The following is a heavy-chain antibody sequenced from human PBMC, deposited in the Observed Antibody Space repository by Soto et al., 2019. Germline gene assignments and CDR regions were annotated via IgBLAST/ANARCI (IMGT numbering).Heavy chain of an antibody. CDR1: GGTFSTST. CDR2: IIPILDTA. J-gene: IGHJ4*02. CDR3: ARNSPIGSVFSGYDVIDL. D-gene: IGHD5-12*01. V-gene: IGHV1-69*08. Sequence: QVQLVQSGAEVKEPGSSVKVSCKSSGGTFSTSTFTWVRQAPGQGLEWMGRIIPILDTADYSQRFQGRVTSTAAKXTXTXXMELSSLRSEDTGIYYCARNSPIGSVFSGYDVIDLWGQGTQVIVS.